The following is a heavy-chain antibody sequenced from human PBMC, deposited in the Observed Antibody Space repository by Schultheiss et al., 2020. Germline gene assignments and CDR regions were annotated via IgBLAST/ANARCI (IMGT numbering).Heavy chain of an antibody. CDR2: MSHDGNKE. J-gene: IGHJ6*02. Sequence: GGSLRLSCAASGFTFSNYGMHWVRQAPGKGLEWVAVMSHDGNKEYYVGSVKGRFTISRDNSRNTLYLQMNNLRPEDTAVYHCANLFCGGGGCYGASYDGMDVWGQGTTVTVSS. CDR3: ANLFCGGGGCYGASYDGMDV. V-gene: IGHV3-30*18. D-gene: IGHD2-15*01. CDR1: GFTFSNYG.